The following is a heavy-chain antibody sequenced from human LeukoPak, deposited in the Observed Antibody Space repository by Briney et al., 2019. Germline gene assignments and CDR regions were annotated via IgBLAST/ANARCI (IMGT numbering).Heavy chain of an antibody. D-gene: IGHD5-24*01. CDR1: GFAFGSEA. CDR3: ASQMAATSH. V-gene: IGHV3-23*01. Sequence: GGSLRLSCAVSGFAFGSEAMSWVRQSPARGLEWVASISPGGGTTYYADYVKGRFTISRDNSKNILYLQMNSLLAEDTAVYFCASQMAATSHWGQGILVTVSS. CDR2: ISPGGGTT. J-gene: IGHJ4*02.